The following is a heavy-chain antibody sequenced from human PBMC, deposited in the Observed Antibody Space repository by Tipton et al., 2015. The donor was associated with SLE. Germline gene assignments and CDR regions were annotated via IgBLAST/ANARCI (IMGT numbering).Heavy chain of an antibody. J-gene: IGHJ4*02. D-gene: IGHD1-26*01. CDR1: GYTFTTYG. Sequence: QLVQSGAEVKKPGASVKVSCKTSGYTFTTYGISWVRQAPGQGLEWMGRINPNSGGTNYAQKFQGRVTMTRDTSISTAYMELSRLRSDDTAVYYCARDGTRSGTGKYWGQGTLVTVSS. V-gene: IGHV1-2*06. CDR2: INPNSGGT. CDR3: ARDGTRSGTGKY.